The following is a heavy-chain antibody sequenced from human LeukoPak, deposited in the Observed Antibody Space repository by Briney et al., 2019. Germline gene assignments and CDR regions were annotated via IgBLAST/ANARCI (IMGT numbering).Heavy chain of an antibody. J-gene: IGHJ4*02. Sequence: SETLSLTCTVSSGSISGYYWSWIRQPPGKGVEWIAYIYNSGTTKYNPSLTSRVTISMDTSKRQFSLKLSSVPAADTAVYYCARHILTAGSIEWGQGTLVPVSS. V-gene: IGHV4-59*08. CDR2: IYNSGTT. CDR3: ARHILTAGSIE. CDR1: SGSISGYY. D-gene: IGHD2-15*01.